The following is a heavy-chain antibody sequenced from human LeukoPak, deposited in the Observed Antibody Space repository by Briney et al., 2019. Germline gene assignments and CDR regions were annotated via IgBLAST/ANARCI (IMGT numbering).Heavy chain of an antibody. CDR3: ARGASSSWYVFGAFDI. CDR2: IIPIFGTA. V-gene: IGHV1-69*13. D-gene: IGHD6-13*01. CDR1: GGTFSSYA. Sequence: SVKVSCMASGGTFSSYAISWVRQAPGQGLEWMGGIIPIFGTANYAQKFQGRVTITADESTSTAYMELSSLRSEDTAVYYCARGASSSWYVFGAFDIWGQGTMVTVSS. J-gene: IGHJ3*02.